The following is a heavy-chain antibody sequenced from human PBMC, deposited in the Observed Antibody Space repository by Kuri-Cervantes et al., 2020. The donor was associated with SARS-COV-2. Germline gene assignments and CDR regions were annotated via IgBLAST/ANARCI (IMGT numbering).Heavy chain of an antibody. CDR3: ARVNDYYFDY. Sequence: GSLRLSCTVSGGSISSRNSYWSWIRQPPGKGLEWIGYIYYSGSTNYNPSLKSRVTISVDTSKNQFSLKLSSVTAADTAVYYCARVNDYYFDYWGQGTLVTVSS. CDR2: IYYSGST. V-gene: IGHV4-61*01. J-gene: IGHJ4*02. D-gene: IGHD1-1*01. CDR1: GGSISSRNSY.